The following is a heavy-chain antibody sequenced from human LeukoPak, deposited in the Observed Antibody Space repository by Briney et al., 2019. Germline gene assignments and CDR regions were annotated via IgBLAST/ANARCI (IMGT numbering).Heavy chain of an antibody. J-gene: IGHJ6*03. CDR1: GGSISSYY. D-gene: IGHD5-24*01. Sequence: SGTLSLTCTVSGGSISSYYWSWIRQPPEKGLEWIGYIYYSGSTNYNPSLKRRVTISVDTSKNQFSLKLSSVTAADTAVYYCARDGRGYNYFGYYYYMDVWGKGTTVTVSS. V-gene: IGHV4-59*01. CDR2: IYYSGST. CDR3: ARDGRGYNYFGYYYYMDV.